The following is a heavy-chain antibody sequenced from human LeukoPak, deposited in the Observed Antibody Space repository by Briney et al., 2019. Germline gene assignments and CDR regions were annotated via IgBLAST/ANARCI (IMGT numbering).Heavy chain of an antibody. J-gene: IGHJ6*02. CDR2: ISSSCSTI. CDR3: ARLPYYYDSSGYRRYYYGMDA. CDR1: GFTFSSYE. Sequence: PEGPLRLCCAASGFTFSSYEMNWLRKAPGKGLEWVSYISSSCSTIYYADSVKGRFTISRDNAKNSLYLQMNSLRAEDTAVYYCARLPYYYDSSGYRRYYYGMDAWGQGTTVTVSS. D-gene: IGHD3-22*01. V-gene: IGHV3-48*03.